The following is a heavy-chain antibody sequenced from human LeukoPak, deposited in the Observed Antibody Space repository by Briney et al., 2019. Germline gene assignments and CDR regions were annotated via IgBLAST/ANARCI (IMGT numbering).Heavy chain of an antibody. CDR2: MNPNSGNT. V-gene: IGHV1-8*03. Sequence: ASVKVSCKASGYTFTSYDINWVRQATGQGLEWMGWMNPNSGNTGYAQKFQGRVTITRNTSISTAYMELSRLRSEDTAVYYCARGPGVVTWEYYYYMDVWGKGTTVTVSS. CDR3: ARGPGVVTWEYYYYMDV. D-gene: IGHD3-22*01. J-gene: IGHJ6*03. CDR1: GYTFTSYD.